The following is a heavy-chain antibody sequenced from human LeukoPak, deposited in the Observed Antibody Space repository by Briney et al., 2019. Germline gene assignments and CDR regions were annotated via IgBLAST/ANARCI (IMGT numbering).Heavy chain of an antibody. CDR3: ASGYPIDRYCSGGSCPVWFDP. Sequence: ASVKVSCKASVYTFTSYYMHWVRQAPGQGLEWMGIINPSGGSTSYAQKFQGRVTMTRDMSTSTVYMELSSLRSEDTAVYYCASGYPIDRYCSGGSCPVWFDPWGQETLVTVSS. V-gene: IGHV1-46*01. CDR2: INPSGGST. D-gene: IGHD2-15*01. J-gene: IGHJ5*02. CDR1: VYTFTSYY.